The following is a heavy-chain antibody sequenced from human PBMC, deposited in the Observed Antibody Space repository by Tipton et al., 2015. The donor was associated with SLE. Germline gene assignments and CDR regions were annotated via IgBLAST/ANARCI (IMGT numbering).Heavy chain of an antibody. J-gene: IGHJ4*02. D-gene: IGHD3-22*01. Sequence: GQVTISADKSISTAYLQWSSLKASDTAMYYCARRAGGYYIFDHWGQGTLVTVSS. CDR3: ARRAGGYYIFDH. V-gene: IGHV5-51*01.